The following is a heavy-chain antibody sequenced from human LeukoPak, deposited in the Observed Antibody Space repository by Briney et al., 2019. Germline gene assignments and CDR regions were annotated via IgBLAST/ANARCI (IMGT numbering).Heavy chain of an antibody. CDR3: ARTLSVRAVIYASYNYYMDV. V-gene: IGHV1-8*01. CDR2: VNPNSSNT. Sequence: ASVTVSCKASGYTFTSYDINWVRQAPGQGLEWMGWVNPNSSNTVYAQTVQGRVTMTRNTSKSTAYMELSSLRSEDTAVYYCARTLSVRAVIYASYNYYMDVWGKGTTVTISS. D-gene: IGHD3-10*02. CDR1: GYTFTSYD. J-gene: IGHJ6*03.